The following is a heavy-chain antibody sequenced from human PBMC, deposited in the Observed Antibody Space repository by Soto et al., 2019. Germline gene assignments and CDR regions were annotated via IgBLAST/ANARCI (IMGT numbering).Heavy chain of an antibody. J-gene: IGHJ6*02. CDR1: GYSISRNGYF. Sequence: SETLSLTCSVSGYSISRNGYFWTWIRQHPGKGLEWIGYIYYDGRSYYTPSLKSRVIISVDTSKNQFSLNLTAVTAADTAVYYCARGTMLRGPGYYYAMDVWGQGTTVTVSS. V-gene: IGHV4-31*03. CDR2: IYYDGRS. CDR3: ARGTMLRGPGYYYAMDV. D-gene: IGHD3-10*01.